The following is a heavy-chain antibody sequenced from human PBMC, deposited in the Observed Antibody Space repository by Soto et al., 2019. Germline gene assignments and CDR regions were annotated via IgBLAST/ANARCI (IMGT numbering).Heavy chain of an antibody. CDR2: IDPSDSYT. J-gene: IGHJ6*02. V-gene: IGHV5-10-1*01. CDR3: ARLNYYGSGHGMDV. D-gene: IGHD3-10*01. Sequence: QVPGKGLEWMGRIDPSDSYTHYSPSFQGHVTISADKSISTAYLQWSSLKASDTAMYYCARLNYYGSGHGMDVWGQGTTVTVSS.